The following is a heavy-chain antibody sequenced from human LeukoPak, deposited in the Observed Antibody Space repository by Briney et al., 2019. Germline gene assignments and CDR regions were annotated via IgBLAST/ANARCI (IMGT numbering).Heavy chain of an antibody. CDR3: VRYDWNYPDY. D-gene: IGHD1-7*01. J-gene: IGHJ4*02. CDR1: GLTFSEYW. Sequence: GGSLRLSCAASGLTFSEYWMYWVRQAPGKGLVCVSGINRHGRDTRYADSVKGRLTISRDNAKNTLFLQMNSLRAEDTAVYYCVRYDWNYPDYWGQGTLVTVSS. V-gene: IGHV3-74*01. CDR2: INRHGRDT.